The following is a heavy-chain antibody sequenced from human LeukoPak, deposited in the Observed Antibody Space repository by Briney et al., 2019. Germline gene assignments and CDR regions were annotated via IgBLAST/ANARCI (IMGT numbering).Heavy chain of an antibody. CDR3: ARADATSLXYYDSXXXXDFDY. V-gene: IGHV4-30-4*01. CDR2: IYYSGST. D-gene: IGHD3-22*01. Sequence: PSETLSLTCTVSGGSISSGDYYWSWIRQPPGKGLEWIGYIYYSGSTYYNPSLKSRVTISVDTSKNQFSLKLSSVTAADTAVYYCARADATSLXYYDSXXXXDFDYWGQGXLVTVS. CDR1: GGSISSGDYY. J-gene: IGHJ4*02.